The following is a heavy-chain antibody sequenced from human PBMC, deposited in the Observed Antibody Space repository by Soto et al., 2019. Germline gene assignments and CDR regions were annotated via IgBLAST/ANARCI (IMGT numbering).Heavy chain of an antibody. J-gene: IGHJ3*02. V-gene: IGHV3-23*01. CDR1: GFTFSSYA. Sequence: GGSLRLSCAASGFTFSSYAMSWVRQAPGKGLEWVSAIRGSGGSTYYADSVKGRFTISRDNSKNTLYLQMNSLRAEDTAVYYCASGGGYCSGGSCYSRTRKWDDAFDIWGQGTMVTVSS. D-gene: IGHD2-15*01. CDR3: ASGGGYCSGGSCYSRTRKWDDAFDI. CDR2: IRGSGGST.